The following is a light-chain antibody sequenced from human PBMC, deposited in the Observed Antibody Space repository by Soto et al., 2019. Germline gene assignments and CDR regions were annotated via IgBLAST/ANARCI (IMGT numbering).Light chain of an antibody. CDR3: QQRSTWPLS. CDR1: QSLVSY. J-gene: IGKJ4*01. CDR2: DAF. Sequence: IVLTQSPATLSLSPGERATLSCRASQSLVSYLAWYQHKPGQAPRLLIYDAFKRATGIPHRFSGSGSVTDFTLTISSLEPDDFAVYYCQQRSTWPLSFGGGTKVEIK. V-gene: IGKV3-11*01.